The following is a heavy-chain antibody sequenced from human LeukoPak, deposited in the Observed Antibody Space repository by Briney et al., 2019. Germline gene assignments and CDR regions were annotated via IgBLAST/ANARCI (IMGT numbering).Heavy chain of an antibody. CDR3: ARAKRVIAAAAHRVGAFDI. D-gene: IGHD6-13*01. CDR2: INHSGST. CDR1: GGSISSYY. V-gene: IGHV4-34*01. Sequence: SETLSLTCTVSGGSISSYYWSWIRQPPGKGLEWIGEINHSGSTYYNPSLKSRVTISVDRSKNQFSLKLSSVTAADTAVYYCARAKRVIAAAAHRVGAFDIWGQGTMVTVSS. J-gene: IGHJ3*02.